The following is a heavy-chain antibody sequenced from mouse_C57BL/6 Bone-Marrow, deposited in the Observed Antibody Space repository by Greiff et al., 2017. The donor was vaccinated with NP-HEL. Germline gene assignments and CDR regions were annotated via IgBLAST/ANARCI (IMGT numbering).Heavy chain of an antibody. CDR2: IYPRSGNT. Sequence: VQLVESGAELARPGASVKLSCKASGYTFTSYGISWVKQRTGQGLEWIGEIYPRSGNTYYNEKFKGKATLTADKSSSTAYMELRSLTSEDSAVYFCARSPAWYFDVWGTGTTVTVSS. CDR1: GYTFTSYG. V-gene: IGHV1-81*01. CDR3: ARSPAWYFDV. J-gene: IGHJ1*03.